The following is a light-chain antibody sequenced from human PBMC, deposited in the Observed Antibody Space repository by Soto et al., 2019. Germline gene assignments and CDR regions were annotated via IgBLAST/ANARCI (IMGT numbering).Light chain of an antibody. Sequence: ATQLTQTPSSLSASVGDRVTSTCRAGQGISSALDWYQQKPGKAPKLLIYDASSLDSGVPSRFSGSGSGTDFTLTISSLQPEDFATYYCQQFNSYPITFGQGTRLEIK. CDR2: DAS. J-gene: IGKJ5*01. CDR1: QGISSA. CDR3: QQFNSYPIT. V-gene: IGKV1-13*02.